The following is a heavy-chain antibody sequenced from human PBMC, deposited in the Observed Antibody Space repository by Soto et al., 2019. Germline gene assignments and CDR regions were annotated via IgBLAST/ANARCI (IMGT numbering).Heavy chain of an antibody. CDR3: ARDLNYGDYFDY. D-gene: IGHD4-17*01. CDR2: IWYDGSNK. J-gene: IGHJ4*02. CDR1: GFTFSSYC. V-gene: IGHV3-33*01. Sequence: GGSLRLSCAASGFTFSSYCMHWVRQAPGKGLEWVAVIWYDGSNKYYADSVKGRFTISRDNSKNTLYLQMNSLRAEDTAVYYCARDLNYGDYFDYWGQGTLVTVSS.